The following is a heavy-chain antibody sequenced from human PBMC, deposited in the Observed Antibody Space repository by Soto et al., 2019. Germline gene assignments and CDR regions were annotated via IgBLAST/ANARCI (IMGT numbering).Heavy chain of an antibody. CDR2: IKQDGSEK. CDR1: GFTFSRFW. J-gene: IGHJ6*03. V-gene: IGHV3-7*01. Sequence: GGSLRLSCAASGFTFSRFWMTWVRQAPGKGLEWVANIKQDGSEKYYVDSLKGRFTISRDNAKNSLSLQMNSLRAEDTAVYYCARVGDSNNPNYYSYYMDVWGKGTTVTVSS. D-gene: IGHD4-4*01. CDR3: ARVGDSNNPNYYSYYMDV.